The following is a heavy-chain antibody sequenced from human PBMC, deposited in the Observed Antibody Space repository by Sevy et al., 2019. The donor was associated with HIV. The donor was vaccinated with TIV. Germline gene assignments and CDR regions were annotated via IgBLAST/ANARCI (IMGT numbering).Heavy chain of an antibody. CDR1: GFTFSANW. CDR2: IKADGSDK. D-gene: IGHD3-16*01. J-gene: IGHJ4*02. CDR3: AYETFGRFES. V-gene: IGHV3-7*01. Sequence: GGSLRLSCAASGFTFSANWMNWVRQAPGKGLEWVANIKADGSDKNYVDSVEGRFTISRDNAKNLLFLQMNSLRVEDTAGYYCAYETFGRFESWGQGTLVTVSS.